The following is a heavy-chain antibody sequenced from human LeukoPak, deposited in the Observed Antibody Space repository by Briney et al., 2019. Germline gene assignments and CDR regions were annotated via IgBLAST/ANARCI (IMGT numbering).Heavy chain of an antibody. Sequence: SETLSLTCTVSGGSISSYYWSWIRQPPGKGLEWIGYIYYSGSTNYNPSLKSRVTISVDTSKNQFSLKLSSVTAADTAVYYCARGYDVRGYYYYYYYMDVWGKGTTVTVSS. CDR1: GGSISSYY. V-gene: IGHV4-59*01. CDR2: IYYSGST. D-gene: IGHD5-18*01. CDR3: ARGYDVRGYYYYYYYMDV. J-gene: IGHJ6*03.